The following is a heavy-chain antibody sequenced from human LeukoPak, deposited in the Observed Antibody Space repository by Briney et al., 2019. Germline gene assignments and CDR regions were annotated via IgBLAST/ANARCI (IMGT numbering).Heavy chain of an antibody. V-gene: IGHV3-30-3*01. D-gene: IGHD5-24*01. CDR2: ISYDGSNK. CDR1: GFTFSSYA. CDR3: ASSKLGYKMLYYFDY. J-gene: IGHJ4*02. Sequence: GGSLRLSCAASGFTFSSYAMHWVRQAPGKGLEWVAVISYDGSNKYYADSVKGRFTISRDNSKNTLYLQMNSLRAEDTAVYYCASSKLGYKMLYYFDYWGQGTLVTVSS.